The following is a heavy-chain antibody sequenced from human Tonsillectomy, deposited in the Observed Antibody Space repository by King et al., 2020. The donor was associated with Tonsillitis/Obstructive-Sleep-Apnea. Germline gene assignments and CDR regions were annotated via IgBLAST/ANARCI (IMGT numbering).Heavy chain of an antibody. CDR3: AKAIRLSRDGSVI. CDR2: ISGSGGST. D-gene: IGHD5-24*01. V-gene: IGHV3-23*04. Sequence: VQLVESGGGLVQPGGSLRLSCAASGFTFSSYAMTWVRQAPGKGLEWVSGISGSGGSTYYTGSVKGRFIISRDSSKNTLYLQMNSLRAEDTALYYCAKAIRLSRDGSVIWGQGTMVSVSS. CDR1: GFTFSSYA. J-gene: IGHJ3*02.